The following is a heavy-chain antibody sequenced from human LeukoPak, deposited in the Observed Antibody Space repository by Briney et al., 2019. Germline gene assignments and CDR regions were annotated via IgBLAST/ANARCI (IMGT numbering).Heavy chain of an antibody. J-gene: IGHJ4*02. CDR3: AREKLDTRGYVDY. V-gene: IGHV3-7*01. Sequence: GGSLRLSCAGSGFTFSTYWMSWVRQAPGKGLDWVANIKQDGTDKYYVDSVKGRFTISRDNAKNLLYLQMNSLRAEDTAVYYCAREKLDTRGYVDYWGQGTLVTVSS. D-gene: IGHD3-22*01. CDR2: IKQDGTDK. CDR1: GFTFSTYW.